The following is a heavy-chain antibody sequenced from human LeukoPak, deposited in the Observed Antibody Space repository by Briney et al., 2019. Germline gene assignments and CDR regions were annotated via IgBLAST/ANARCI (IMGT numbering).Heavy chain of an antibody. Sequence: PGGSLRLSCAASGFKFDDYGMSWVRQVPGKGLEWVSGINWNGGSRGYADSVKGRFTISRDNAKSSVYLQMNSLRSEDTAFYHCARDLRWGCSGSHEWFDPWGQGTLVTVSS. V-gene: IGHV3-20*01. J-gene: IGHJ5*02. D-gene: IGHD1-26*01. CDR1: GFKFDDYG. CDR2: INWNGGSR. CDR3: ARDLRWGCSGSHEWFDP.